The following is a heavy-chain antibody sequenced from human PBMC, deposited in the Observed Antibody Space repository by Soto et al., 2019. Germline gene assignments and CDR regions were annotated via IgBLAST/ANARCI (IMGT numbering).Heavy chain of an antibody. V-gene: IGHV1-46*04. D-gene: IGHD2-21*01. CDR1: GYNFISHH. CDR2: INPFDGSA. CDR3: ARDYLSNKPSVSYLDY. J-gene: IGHJ4*02. Sequence: XSVKVSCKASGYNFISHHIHWVRQAPGQGLEWMGFINPFDGSATHAQKLQGRVTMTRDNSTSTVYMELSRLRSEDAAGYYFARDYLSNKPSVSYLDYWGQGALVTVSS.